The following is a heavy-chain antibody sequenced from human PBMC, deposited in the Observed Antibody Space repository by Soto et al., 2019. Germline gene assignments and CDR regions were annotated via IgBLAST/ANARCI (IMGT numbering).Heavy chain of an antibody. V-gene: IGHV3-74*01. D-gene: IGHD1-26*01. CDR2: ISTDGSSS. J-gene: IGHJ4*02. Sequence: GGSLRLSCAASGFSFSSYWMHWVRQAPGKGLVWVSRISTDGSSSSYADSVKGRFTISRDNAKNTLYLQMNSLRAEDTAVYYWARGVVGASFLLDYWGQGTLVTVSS. CDR1: GFSFSSYW. CDR3: ARGVVGASFLLDY.